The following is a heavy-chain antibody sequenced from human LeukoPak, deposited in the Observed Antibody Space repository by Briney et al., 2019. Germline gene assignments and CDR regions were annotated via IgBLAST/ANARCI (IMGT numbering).Heavy chain of an antibody. D-gene: IGHD2-2*01. Sequence: ASVKVSCKASGYTFTSYGISWVRQAPGQGLEWMGWISAYNGNTNYAQKLQGRVTMTTDTSTSTAYMELSSLRSEDTAVYYCARSPIVVVPAAIAFDYYYGMDVWGQGTTVTVSS. CDR2: ISAYNGNT. J-gene: IGHJ6*02. V-gene: IGHV1-18*01. CDR1: GYTFTSYG. CDR3: ARSPIVVVPAAIAFDYYYGMDV.